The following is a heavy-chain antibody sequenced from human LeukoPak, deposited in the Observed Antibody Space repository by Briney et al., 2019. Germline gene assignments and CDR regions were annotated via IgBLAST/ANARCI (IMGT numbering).Heavy chain of an antibody. Sequence: PSETLSLTCTVSSGSMSTYYWSWIRQPPGKGLEWIGYIYYKGSTSYNPSLKSRVTISVDTSKNQFSLKLSFVTAADTAVYYCARASYDSSAYYSGGFYYYYMDVWGEGTTVTVSS. CDR3: ARASYDSSAYYSGGFYYYYMDV. J-gene: IGHJ6*03. CDR1: SGSMSTYY. V-gene: IGHV4-59*01. CDR2: IYYKGST. D-gene: IGHD3-22*01.